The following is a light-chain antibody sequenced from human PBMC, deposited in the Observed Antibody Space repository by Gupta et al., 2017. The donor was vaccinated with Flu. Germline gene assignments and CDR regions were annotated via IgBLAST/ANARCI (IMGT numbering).Light chain of an antibody. CDR2: LGS. V-gene: IGKV2-28*01. CDR1: QSLLHSNGYNY. Sequence: DIVMTQSPLSLPVTPGEPASISCRSSQSLLHSNGYNYLDWYLQKPGQSPQLLIYLGSNRASGVPDRFSGSGSGTDFTLKSSRVEAEDVGVYYCMQAPIVTFGHGTKVDIK. CDR3: MQAPIVT. J-gene: IGKJ3*01.